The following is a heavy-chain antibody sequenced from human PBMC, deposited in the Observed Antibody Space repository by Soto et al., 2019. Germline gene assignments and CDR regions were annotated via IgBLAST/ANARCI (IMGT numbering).Heavy chain of an antibody. Sequence: EVQLVESGGGLVKPGGSLRLSCAASGFTFSSYSMNWVCQAPGKGLEWVSSISSSSSYIYYADSVKGRFTISRDNAKNSLYLQMNSLRAEDTAVYYCARDGDVVVVVDYWGQGTLVTVSS. V-gene: IGHV3-21*01. D-gene: IGHD2-15*01. CDR1: GFTFSSYS. J-gene: IGHJ4*02. CDR2: ISSSSSYI. CDR3: ARDGDVVVVVDY.